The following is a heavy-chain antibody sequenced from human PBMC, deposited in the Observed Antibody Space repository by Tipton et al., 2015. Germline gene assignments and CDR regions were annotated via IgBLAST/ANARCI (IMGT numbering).Heavy chain of an antibody. CDR2: ISAYNGNT. Sequence: QSGAEVKKPGASVKVSCKASDYTFTDYGISWVRQATGQGLEWMGWISAYNGNTNYAQKLQGRVTMTTDTSTSTAYMEVRSLRSDDTAVYYCARNDYGDYHFDYWGQGTLVTVSS. CDR1: DYTFTDYG. J-gene: IGHJ4*02. D-gene: IGHD4-17*01. V-gene: IGHV1-18*01. CDR3: ARNDYGDYHFDY.